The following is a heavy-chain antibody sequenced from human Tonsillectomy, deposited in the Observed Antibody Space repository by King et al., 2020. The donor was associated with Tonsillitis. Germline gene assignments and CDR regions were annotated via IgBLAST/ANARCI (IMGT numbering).Heavy chain of an antibody. CDR2: ITSYSSHI. CDR1: GFTFKNYG. V-gene: IGHV3-21*06. D-gene: IGHD2-2*01. J-gene: IGHJ4*02. CDR3: ARGSPLCRGTRCHHEQDYEY. Sequence: AQLVQSGGGQVKPGGSLRLSCAASGFTFKNYGMNWVRQSPGKGLEWVSSITSYSSHIFYRDSVKGRFTMSRDNDKNLLYLQMNSVTAEDTAVYYCARGSPLCRGTRCHHEQDYEYWGQGTLVTVSS.